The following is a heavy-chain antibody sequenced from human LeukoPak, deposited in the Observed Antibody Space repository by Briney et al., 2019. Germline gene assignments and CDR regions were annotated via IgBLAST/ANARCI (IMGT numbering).Heavy chain of an antibody. CDR2: ISSSGSTI. J-gene: IGHJ4*02. CDR1: GFTFSDYY. Sequence: GSLRLSCAASGFTFSDYYMSWIRQAPGKGLEGVSYISSSGSTIYYADSVNGRFTISRDNAKNSLYLQMNSLRAEDTAGYYCSRDRNSWVNYLGQGTLVTVSS. V-gene: IGHV3-11*01. D-gene: IGHD6-13*01. CDR3: SRDRNSWVNY.